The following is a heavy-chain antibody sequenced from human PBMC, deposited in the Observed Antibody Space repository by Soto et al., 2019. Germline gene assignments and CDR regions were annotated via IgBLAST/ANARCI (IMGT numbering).Heavy chain of an antibody. CDR3: ARDIVGGRLEAFDI. J-gene: IGHJ3*02. V-gene: IGHV1-69*13. Sequence: ASVKVSCKASGGTFSSYAISWVRQAPGQGLEWMGGIIPIFGTANYAQKSQGRVTITADASTSTAYMELSSLRSEDTAVYYCARDIVGGRLEAFDIWGQGTMVTVSS. D-gene: IGHD1-26*01. CDR2: IIPIFGTA. CDR1: GGTFSSYA.